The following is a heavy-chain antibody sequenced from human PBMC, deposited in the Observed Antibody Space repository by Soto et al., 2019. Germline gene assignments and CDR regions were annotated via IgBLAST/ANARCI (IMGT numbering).Heavy chain of an antibody. J-gene: IGHJ5*02. CDR2: IYWDDDK. CDR1: GFSLSTSGVG. Sequence: QITLKESGPTLVKPTQTLTLTCTFSGFSLSTSGVGVGWIRQPPGKALEWLALIYWDDDKRYSPSLKSRLTIRKDTAKNQMVLTSTTTDPVDTATYYCAHSLAAALPPGPLGWFDPCGQGTLVTVSS. D-gene: IGHD6-13*01. CDR3: AHSLAAALPPGPLGWFDP. V-gene: IGHV2-5*02.